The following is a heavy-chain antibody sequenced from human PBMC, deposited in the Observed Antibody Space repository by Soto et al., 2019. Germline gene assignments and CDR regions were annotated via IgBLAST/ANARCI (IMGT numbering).Heavy chain of an antibody. V-gene: IGHV1-69*01. Sequence: QVQLVQSGAEVKKPGSSVKVSCKASGGTFSSYAISWVRQAPVQGLERMGGIIPIFGTANYAQKFQGRVTITADESTSTAYMELSSLRSEDTAVYYCAMEAVGQQLTSPPDYWGQGTLVTVSS. CDR3: AMEAVGQQLTSPPDY. CDR2: IIPIFGTA. D-gene: IGHD6-13*01. J-gene: IGHJ4*02. CDR1: GGTFSSYA.